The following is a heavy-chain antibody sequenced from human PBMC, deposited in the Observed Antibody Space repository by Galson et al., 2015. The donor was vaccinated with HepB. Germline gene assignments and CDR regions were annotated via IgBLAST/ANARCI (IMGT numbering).Heavy chain of an antibody. CDR3: ARDGVLLWFGELRPLDV. J-gene: IGHJ6*02. CDR2: ISAYNGNT. Sequence: QSGAEVKKPGESLKVSCKASGYTFTSYGISWARQAPGQGLEWMGWISAYNGNTNYAQKLQGRVTMTTDTSTSTAYMELRSLRSDDTAVYYCARDGVLLWFGELRPLDVWGQGTTVTVSS. V-gene: IGHV1-18*01. CDR1: GYTFTSYG. D-gene: IGHD3-10*01.